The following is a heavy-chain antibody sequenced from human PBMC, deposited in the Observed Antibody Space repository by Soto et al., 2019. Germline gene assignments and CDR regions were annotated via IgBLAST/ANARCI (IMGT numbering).Heavy chain of an antibody. D-gene: IGHD5-12*01. CDR3: AKDLNSGYDYYYYGMDV. CDR1: GFTFSSYA. CDR2: ISGSGGST. J-gene: IGHJ6*02. V-gene: IGHV3-23*01. Sequence: QTGGSLRLSCAASGFTFSSYAMSWVRQAPGKGLEWVSAISGSGGSTYYADSVKGRFTISRDNSKNTLYLQMNSLRAEDTAVYYCAKDLNSGYDYYYYGMDVWGQGTTVTVSS.